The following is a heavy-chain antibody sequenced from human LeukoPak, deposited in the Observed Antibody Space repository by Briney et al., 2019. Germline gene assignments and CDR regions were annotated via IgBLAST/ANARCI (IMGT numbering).Heavy chain of an antibody. V-gene: IGHV1-2*02. CDR2: INPNSGGT. CDR1: GYTFTGYY. D-gene: IGHD2-21*01. CDR3: AASLWSPDDYYYMDV. J-gene: IGHJ6*03. Sequence: GASVKVSCKASGYTFTGYYMHWVRQAPGQRLEWMGWINPNSGGTNYAQKFQGRVTMTRDTSISTAYMELSSLRSEDTAVYYCAASLWSPDDYYYMDVWGKGTTVTISS.